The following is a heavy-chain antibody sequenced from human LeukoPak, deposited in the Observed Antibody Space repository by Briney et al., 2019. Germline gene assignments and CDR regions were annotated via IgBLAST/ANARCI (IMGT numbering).Heavy chain of an antibody. J-gene: IGHJ6*04. CDR1: GFTFSSYG. V-gene: IGHV3-30*18. D-gene: IGHD3-10*01. CDR2: ISYDGSNK. Sequence: GGSLRLSCAASGFTFSSYGMHWVRQAPGKGLEWVAVISYDGSNKYYADSVKGRFTISRDNSKNTLYLQMNSLRAEDTAVYYCAKDRNYYGSGSYPTYYYYGMDVWGKGTTDTVSS. CDR3: AKDRNYYGSGSYPTYYYYGMDV.